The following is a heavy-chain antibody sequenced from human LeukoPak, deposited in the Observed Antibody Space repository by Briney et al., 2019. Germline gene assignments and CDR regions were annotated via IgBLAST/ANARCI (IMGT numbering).Heavy chain of an antibody. V-gene: IGHV3-33*01. D-gene: IGHD2-2*01. Sequence: PGGSLRLSCAASGFTFSSYGMHWVRQAPGKGLEWVAVIWYDGSNKYYADSVKGRFTISRDNSKNTLYLQMNSLRAEDTAVYYCARGLVGYCSSTSCYYYYGMDVWGQGTTVTVSS. J-gene: IGHJ6*02. CDR1: GFTFSSYG. CDR3: ARGLVGYCSSTSCYYYYGMDV. CDR2: IWYDGSNK.